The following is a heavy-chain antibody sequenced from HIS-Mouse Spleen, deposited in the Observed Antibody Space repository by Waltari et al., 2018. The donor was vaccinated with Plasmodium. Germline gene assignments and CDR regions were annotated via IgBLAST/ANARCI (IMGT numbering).Heavy chain of an antibody. CDR2: ISPYNGNT. D-gene: IGHD1-26*01. J-gene: IGHJ3*02. CDR3: ARGSGGDAFDI. CDR1: GYTFTNYG. V-gene: IGHV1-18*01. Sequence: QVQLVQSGAEVKKPGASVKVSCKASGYTFTNYGISWVRQPPGQGLQWMGWISPYNGNTHFAQKLQGRVTMTTDTPTSTAYMERRSLRSDDTAVYYCARGSGGDAFDIWGQGTMVTVSS.